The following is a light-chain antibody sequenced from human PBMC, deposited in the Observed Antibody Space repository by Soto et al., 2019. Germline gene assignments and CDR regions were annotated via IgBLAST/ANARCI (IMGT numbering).Light chain of an antibody. CDR1: SSDVGGYNY. V-gene: IGLV2-14*03. CDR2: DVS. CDR3: SSYTTSNTRQIV. J-gene: IGLJ1*01. Sequence: QSALTQPASVSGSPGQSINISCTGTSSDVGGYNYVSWYQHHPGKAPKLIIYDVSNRPSRVSKPLSGSKSGNTASLTISGLQPEDEADYYCSSYTTSNTRQIVFGTGTKLTVL.